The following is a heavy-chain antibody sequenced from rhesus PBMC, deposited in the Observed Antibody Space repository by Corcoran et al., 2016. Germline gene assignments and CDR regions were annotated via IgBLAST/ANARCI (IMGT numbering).Heavy chain of an antibody. Sequence: EVQLVQSGAEVIRPGASLKISCKTSGYSFNHFCILRVRQMSGKGLEWMGAIDPSNSDARYSPSFQGQVTISADKSITTAYLQWSSLKASDTATYYCARGRTLGFDYWGQGVLVTVSS. J-gene: IGHJ4*01. V-gene: IGHV5-20*02. CDR3: ARGRTLGFDY. D-gene: IGHD2-39*01. CDR1: GYSFNHFC. CDR2: IDPSNSDA.